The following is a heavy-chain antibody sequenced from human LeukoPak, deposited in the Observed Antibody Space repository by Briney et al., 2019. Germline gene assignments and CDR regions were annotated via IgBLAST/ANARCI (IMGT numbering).Heavy chain of an antibody. J-gene: IGHJ4*02. CDR3: ARGYSGYDYYFDY. CDR1: GFTFSSYS. Sequence: PGGSLRLSCAASGFTFSSYSMNWVRQAPGKGLEWVSSISSSSSYIYYADSVKGRFTISRDSAKNSLYLQMNSLRAEDTAVYYCARGYSGYDYYFDYWGQGTLVTVSS. V-gene: IGHV3-21*01. D-gene: IGHD5-12*01. CDR2: ISSSSSYI.